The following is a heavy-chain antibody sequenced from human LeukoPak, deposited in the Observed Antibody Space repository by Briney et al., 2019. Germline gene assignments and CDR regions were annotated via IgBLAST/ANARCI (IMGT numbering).Heavy chain of an antibody. CDR1: GFPVSSNY. J-gene: IGHJ3*02. Sequence: GSLRLSCAASGFPVSSNYMSWGRQAPGKGLEWVSVIYSGGSGGSTYYAYSVKVRFTISRDNSKNTLYLQMNSLRAEDTAVYYCARESGSYYDAFDIWGQGTMVTVSS. V-gene: IGHV3-53*01. CDR3: ARESGSYYDAFDI. D-gene: IGHD1-26*01. CDR2: IYSGGSGGST.